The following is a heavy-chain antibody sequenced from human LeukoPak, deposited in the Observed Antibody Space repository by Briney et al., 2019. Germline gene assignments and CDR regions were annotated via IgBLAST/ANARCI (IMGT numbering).Heavy chain of an antibody. CDR1: GFTFSSYW. D-gene: IGHD3-3*01. Sequence: GGSLILSCAASGFTFSSYWMSWVRQAPGKGLEWVANIKQDGSEKYYVDSVKGRFTISRDNAKNSLYLQMNSLRAEDTAVYYCAREGRRSGYYTSFDYWGQGTLVTVSS. CDR2: IKQDGSEK. J-gene: IGHJ4*02. CDR3: AREGRRSGYYTSFDY. V-gene: IGHV3-7*01.